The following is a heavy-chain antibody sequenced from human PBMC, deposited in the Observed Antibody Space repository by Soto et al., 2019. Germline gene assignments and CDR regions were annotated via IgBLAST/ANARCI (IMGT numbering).Heavy chain of an antibody. D-gene: IGHD6-19*01. CDR1: GFTFSDYA. Sequence: GGSLRLSCAASGFTFSDYARHWVGQAPGKGLEWVAVVSHDGRNTHYADSVKGRFTISRDSSKNTVSLEMTSLRAEDTAVYYCAKGGRQWLVTSDFNYLGQGDLVTGS. J-gene: IGHJ4*02. V-gene: IGHV3-30*18. CDR3: AKGGRQWLVTSDFNY. CDR2: VSHDGRNT.